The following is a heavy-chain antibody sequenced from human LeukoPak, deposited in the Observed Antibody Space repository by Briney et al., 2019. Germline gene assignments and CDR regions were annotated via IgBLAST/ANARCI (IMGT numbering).Heavy chain of an antibody. CDR2: IHYSGNT. J-gene: IGHJ5*01. CDR1: GDSISNFY. V-gene: IGHV4-59*08. D-gene: IGHD2-8*01. Sequence: PSETLSLTCSVSGDSISNFYWNWIRQPPGKRLEWIGNIHYSGNTNYNPSLQSRVAISIDTSRKQLFLKLTSVTAADTAVYYCALAPNSNWFDFWGQGTLVTVSS. CDR3: ALAPNSNWFDF.